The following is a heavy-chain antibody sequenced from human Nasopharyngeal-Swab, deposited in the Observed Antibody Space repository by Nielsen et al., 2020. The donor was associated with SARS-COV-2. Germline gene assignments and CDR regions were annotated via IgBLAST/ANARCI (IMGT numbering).Heavy chain of an antibody. V-gene: IGHV3-23*01. CDR1: GFTFSSYV. J-gene: IGHJ4*02. D-gene: IGHD3-22*01. CDR2: ISESGDRI. CDR3: AKRDDYYESSGLGD. Sequence: GESLKISCAASGFTFSSYVMSWVRQAPGKGLEWVSTISESGDRIYYADSVKGRFTISRDNSKNTLYLQMNSLRAEDTAVYYCAKRDDYYESSGLGDWGQGTLVTVSS.